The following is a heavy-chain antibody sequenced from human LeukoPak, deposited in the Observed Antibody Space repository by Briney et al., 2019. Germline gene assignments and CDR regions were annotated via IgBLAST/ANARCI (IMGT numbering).Heavy chain of an antibody. D-gene: IGHD7-27*01. V-gene: IGHV3-30*18. CDR2: ISYDGSNE. CDR3: TKGVLGRTQSVSAGLDY. Sequence: GRSLRLSCAASRFAFSDYGMHWVRQAPGKGLEWVAVISYDGSNEYYADSVKGRFTISRDNSKNTLYIQMNSLRHEDTAAYYCTKGVLGRTQSVSAGLDYWGQGTLVTVSS. J-gene: IGHJ4*02. CDR1: RFAFSDYG.